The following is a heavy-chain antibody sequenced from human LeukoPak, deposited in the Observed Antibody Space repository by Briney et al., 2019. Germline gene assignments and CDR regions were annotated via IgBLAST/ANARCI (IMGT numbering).Heavy chain of an antibody. CDR1: GGTFSSYA. CDR3: ARDPYSSGPFDH. V-gene: IGHV1-69*13. Sequence: SVKVSSKASGGTFSSYAISWVRQAPGQGLEWMGGIIPIFGTANYAQKFQGRVTITADESTSTAYMELSSLRSEDTAVYYCARDPYSSGPFDHWGQGTLVTVSS. D-gene: IGHD6-19*01. J-gene: IGHJ4*02. CDR2: IIPIFGTA.